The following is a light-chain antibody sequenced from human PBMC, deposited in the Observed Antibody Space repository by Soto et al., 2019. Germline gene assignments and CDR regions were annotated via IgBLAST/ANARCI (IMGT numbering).Light chain of an antibody. Sequence: EVVLTQSPATLSLSPGEGATLSCRASQSIGNYLAWYQQKPGQAPRLLIYATSNRATGIPARFSGSGSGTDFTLTISSLEPEDFAVYYCQQYGSSPGWTFGQGTKVDIK. CDR2: ATS. CDR1: QSIGNY. V-gene: IGKV3-11*01. J-gene: IGKJ1*01. CDR3: QQYGSSPGWT.